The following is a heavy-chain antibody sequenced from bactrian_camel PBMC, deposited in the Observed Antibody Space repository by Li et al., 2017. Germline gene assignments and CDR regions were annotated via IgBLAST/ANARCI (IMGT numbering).Heavy chain of an antibody. V-gene: IGHV3S55*01. CDR1: GLDFSNYC. D-gene: IGHD3*01. CDR2: MDGYGQT. J-gene: IGHJ4*01. CDR3: AVRLNSGCPIRPSDFSE. Sequence: HVQLVESGGGSVQAGGSLRLSCAASGLDFSNYCMGWFRQVPGKERERVATMDGYGQTVYTAPSVKGRFTLVKDKDKNVLYLQMNSLKVEDTAIYYCAVRLNSGCPIRPSDFSEWGQGTQVTVS.